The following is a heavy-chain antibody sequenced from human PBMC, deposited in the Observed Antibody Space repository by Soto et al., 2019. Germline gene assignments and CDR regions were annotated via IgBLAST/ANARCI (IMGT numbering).Heavy chain of an antibody. Sequence: QVQLVESGGGVVQPGRSLRLSCAASGFIFNRYTLHWVRQAPGKGLEWVAVISHDGAKQFYADSVKGRFTISRDDSKSALYLQMNSLRPEDTALYHCASDASIDGYNWGQGTLVTVSS. D-gene: IGHD6-6*01. V-gene: IGHV3-30-3*01. J-gene: IGHJ4*02. CDR2: ISHDGAKQ. CDR3: ASDASIDGYN. CDR1: GFIFNRYT.